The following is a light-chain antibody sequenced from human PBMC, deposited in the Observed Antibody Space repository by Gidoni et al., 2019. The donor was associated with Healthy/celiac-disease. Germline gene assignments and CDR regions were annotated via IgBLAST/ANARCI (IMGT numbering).Light chain of an antibody. CDR1: QSVSSN. J-gene: IGKJ2*01. CDR2: GAS. V-gene: IGKV3D-15*01. CDR3: QQYYNWPPYT. Sequence: EIVMTQSPATLSVSPGDRATHSCRASQSVSSNLAWYQQKPGQTPRLLVYGASTRATAIPARFSGSGSGTEFILTISSLQSEDFAVYFCQQYYNWPPYTFGQGTKLEFK.